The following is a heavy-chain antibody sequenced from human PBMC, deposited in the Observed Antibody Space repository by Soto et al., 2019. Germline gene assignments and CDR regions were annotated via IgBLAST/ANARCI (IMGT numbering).Heavy chain of an antibody. CDR3: ARGTRGLPRYYYYYMDV. D-gene: IGHD2-15*01. CDR1: GYTLTSYG. Sequence: QVQLVQSGAEVKKPGASVKVSCKASGYTLTSYGISWVRQAPGQGLEWMGWISAYNGNTNYAQKLQGRVTMTTDTSTSTAYMELRSLRSDDTAVYYCARGTRGLPRYYYYYMDVWGKGTTVTVSS. CDR2: ISAYNGNT. V-gene: IGHV1-18*01. J-gene: IGHJ6*03.